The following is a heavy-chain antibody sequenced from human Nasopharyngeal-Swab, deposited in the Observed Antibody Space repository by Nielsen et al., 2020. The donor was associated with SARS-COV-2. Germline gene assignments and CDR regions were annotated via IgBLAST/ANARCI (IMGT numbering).Heavy chain of an antibody. D-gene: IGHD1-14*01. CDR3: AIQPGGTFRSDAFDI. J-gene: IGHJ3*02. CDR1: GGSISSGSYY. V-gene: IGHV4-61*02. CDR2: IYTSGIT. Sequence: SETLSLTCTVSGGSISSGSYYWSWLRQPAGKGLGYIGRIYTSGITNYNPSLKSRVSISVDTSKNQFSLRLNSVTAADTAVYYCAIQPGGTFRSDAFDIWGQGTMVTVSS.